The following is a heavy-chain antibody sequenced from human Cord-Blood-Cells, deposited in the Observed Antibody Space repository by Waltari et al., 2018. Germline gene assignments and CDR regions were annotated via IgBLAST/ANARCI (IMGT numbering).Heavy chain of an antibody. CDR1: GFTFSSYA. CDR2: ISYDGSNK. J-gene: IGHJ6*02. Sequence: QVQLVESGGGVVQPGRSLRLSCAASGFTFSSYAMHWVRQAPGKGLEWVAVISYDGSNKYYADSVKGRFTISRDNSKNTLYLQMNSLRAEDTAVYYCATPHCSGGSCYYYYGMDVWGQGTTVTVSS. CDR3: ATPHCSGGSCYYYYGMDV. V-gene: IGHV3-30-3*01. D-gene: IGHD2-15*01.